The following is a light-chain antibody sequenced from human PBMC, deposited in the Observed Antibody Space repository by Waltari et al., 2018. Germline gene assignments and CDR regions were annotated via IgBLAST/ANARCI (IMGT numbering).Light chain of an antibody. V-gene: IGKV1-6*01. CDR2: AAS. J-gene: IGKJ1*01. CDR1: QDIRND. Sequence: AIQMTQSPSSLSASVGDRVTITCRASQDIRNDLGWYQQKPGKAPKFLIYAASSLQSGVPSRCSGSGSGTDFTITISSLQPEDFVTYYCLQDYGYPRTFGQGAKVEVK. CDR3: LQDYGYPRT.